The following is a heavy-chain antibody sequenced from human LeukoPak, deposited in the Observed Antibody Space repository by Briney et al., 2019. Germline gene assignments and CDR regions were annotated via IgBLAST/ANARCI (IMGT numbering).Heavy chain of an antibody. CDR3: ARGGIRDYGTAHN. CDR2: IKEDGTET. D-gene: IGHD4-17*01. CDR1: GFPFSSYW. Sequence: GGSLRLSCAASGFPFSSYWMSWVRQAPGQGLEWVANIKEDGTETYYVDSVKGRFTISRDNAKNSLYLQMNSLRADDTAVYFCARGGIRDYGTAHNWGQGTLVSVSS. J-gene: IGHJ4*02. V-gene: IGHV3-7*03.